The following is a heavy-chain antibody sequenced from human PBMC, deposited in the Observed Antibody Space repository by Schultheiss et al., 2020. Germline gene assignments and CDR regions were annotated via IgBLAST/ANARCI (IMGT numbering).Heavy chain of an antibody. J-gene: IGHJ6*02. V-gene: IGHV3-30*18. CDR2: ISYDGSNK. CDR3: AKVDSNYVDYYYGMDV. Sequence: GESLKISCAASGFTFSSYGMHWVRQAPGKGLEWVAVISYDGSNKYYADSVKGRFTISRDNSKNTLYLQMNSLRAEDTAVYYCAKVDSNYVDYYYGMDVWGQGTTVTVSS. CDR1: GFTFSSYG. D-gene: IGHD4-11*01.